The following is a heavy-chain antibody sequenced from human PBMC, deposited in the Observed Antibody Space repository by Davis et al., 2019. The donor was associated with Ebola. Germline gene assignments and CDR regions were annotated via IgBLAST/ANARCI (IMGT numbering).Heavy chain of an antibody. CDR3: ARVNYDARGVYGMDV. Sequence: PGGSLRLSCKGSGYSFTSYWIGWVRQMPGKGLEWMGIIYPGDSDTRYSPSFQGQVTISADKSISTAYLQWSSLKASDTAMYYCARVNYDARGVYGMDVWGQGTTVTVSS. D-gene: IGHD3-3*01. J-gene: IGHJ6*02. CDR2: IYPGDSDT. CDR1: GYSFTSYW. V-gene: IGHV5-51*01.